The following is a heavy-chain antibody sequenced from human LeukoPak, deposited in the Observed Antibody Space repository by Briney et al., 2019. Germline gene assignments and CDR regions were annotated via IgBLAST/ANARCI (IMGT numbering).Heavy chain of an antibody. CDR3: ARDPVLGAPDYLDY. V-gene: IGHV3-30*03. CDR1: GFPFNDYV. J-gene: IGHJ4*02. D-gene: IGHD1-26*01. Sequence: GGSLRLSCTVSGFPFNDYVIRWVRQAPGKGLEWVAVTSADERIKIYNDSVRGRFTISRDNSKNTQYLQMNSLRAEDTAVYYCARDPVLGAPDYLDYWGRGTLVSVSS. CDR2: TSADERIK.